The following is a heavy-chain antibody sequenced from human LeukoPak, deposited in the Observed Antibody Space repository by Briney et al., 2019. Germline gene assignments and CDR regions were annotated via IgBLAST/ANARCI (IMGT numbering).Heavy chain of an antibody. CDR3: ARAVEVVVVVAADAFDI. D-gene: IGHD2-15*01. J-gene: IGHJ3*02. CDR2: IYYSGST. CDR1: GGSISSYY. Sequence: SETLSLTCTVSGGSISSYYWSWIRQPPGKGLEWIGYIYYSGSTNYNPSLKSRVTISVDTSKNQFSLKLSSVTAADTAVYYCARAVEVVVVVAADAFDIWGQGTMVTVSS. V-gene: IGHV4-59*01.